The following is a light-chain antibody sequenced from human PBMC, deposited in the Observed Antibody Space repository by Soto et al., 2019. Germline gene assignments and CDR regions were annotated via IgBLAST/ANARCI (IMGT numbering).Light chain of an antibody. CDR2: DAS. J-gene: IGKJ4*01. CDR1: QSVGSK. Sequence: EIVMTQSPPTLSVSPGERATLSCRASQSVGSKLAWYQQRPGQAPRLLIYDASNRATGIPARFSGSGSVTEFSLTISSLQSEDFAVYSCQQYGDWPGAFGGGTKVEIK. CDR3: QQYGDWPGA. V-gene: IGKV3D-15*01.